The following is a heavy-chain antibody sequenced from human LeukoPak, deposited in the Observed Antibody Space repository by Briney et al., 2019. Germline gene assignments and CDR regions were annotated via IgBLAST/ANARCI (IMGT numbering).Heavy chain of an antibody. CDR2: INPNSGGT. CDR3: ARDTPSSMFLENYYMDV. V-gene: IGHV1-2*02. J-gene: IGHJ6*03. D-gene: IGHD3-3*01. CDR1: GYTFTGYY. Sequence: ASVKVSCKASGYTFTGYYMHWVRQAPGQGLEWMGWINPNSGGTNYAQKFQGRVTMTRDTSISTAYMELSRLRSDDTAVYYCARDTPSSMFLENYYMDVGGKGTRVTVP.